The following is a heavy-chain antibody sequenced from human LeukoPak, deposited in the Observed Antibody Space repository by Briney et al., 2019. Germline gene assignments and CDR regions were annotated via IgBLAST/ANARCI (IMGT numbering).Heavy chain of an antibody. CDR1: GYTFTGYY. D-gene: IGHD6-19*01. CDR2: INPNSGGT. Sequence: GASVTVSCKASGYTFTGYYMHWVRQAPGQGLEWMGWINPNSGGTNYAQNFQGRVTMTRDTSISTAYMELSRLRSDDTAVYYCARPDSSGWYGVFDYWGQGTLVTVSS. J-gene: IGHJ4*02. CDR3: ARPDSSGWYGVFDY. V-gene: IGHV1-2*02.